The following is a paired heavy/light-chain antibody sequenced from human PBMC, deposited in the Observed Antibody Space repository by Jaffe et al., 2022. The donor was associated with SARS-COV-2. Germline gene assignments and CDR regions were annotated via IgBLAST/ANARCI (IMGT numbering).Heavy chain of an antibody. J-gene: IGHJ4*02. D-gene: IGHD1-1*01. Sequence: EVQLLESGGGLQQPGWSLRLSCTASGFPFSTYTMSWIRQAPGKGLEWVSGIYGSGSGRTFYADAVKGRFTISRDNSQSILYLHMNSLRVEDTAVYYCAKDRVVDGVWNIDHWGRGTLVTVSS. V-gene: IGHV3-23*01. CDR1: GFPFSTYT. CDR2: IYGSGSGRT. CDR3: AKDRVVDGVWNIDH.
Light chain of an antibody. Sequence: EIVMTQSPLSLPVTPGEPASISCRSSQSLLQSNGNNCLDWYLQKPGQSPQVLIYLGSNRASGVPDRFSGSGSGTDFTLKISRVEAEDVGVYYCMQTLQTPLTFGRGTRLEIK. J-gene: IGKJ5*01. CDR2: LGS. V-gene: IGKV2-28*01. CDR3: MQTLQTPLT. CDR1: QSLLQSNGNNC.